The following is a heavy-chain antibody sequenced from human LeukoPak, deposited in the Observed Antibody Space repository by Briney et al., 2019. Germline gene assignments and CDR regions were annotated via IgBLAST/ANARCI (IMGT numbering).Heavy chain of an antibody. V-gene: IGHV4-59*01. CDR3: ARDRRGSYVDVIDY. CDR1: GFTFSSYS. J-gene: IGHJ4*02. D-gene: IGHD1-26*01. Sequence: GSLRLSCAASGFTFSSYSMNWIRQPPGKGLEWIGYIYYSGSTNYNPSLKSRVTITVDTSKNQFSLKLSSVTAADTAVYYCARDRRGSYVDVIDYWGQGTLVTVSS. CDR2: IYYSGST.